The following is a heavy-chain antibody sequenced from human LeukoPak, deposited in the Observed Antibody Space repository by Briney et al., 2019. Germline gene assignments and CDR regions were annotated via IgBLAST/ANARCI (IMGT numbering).Heavy chain of an antibody. CDR3: AKGLETESRLDS. Sequence: GGSLRLSCAAAVFTFSSYAMTWVRQATGKGLEWVSGIRHSDGSTYYADAVKGRFTISSDKSKNTLFLQMNSLRAEDTALYYCAKGLETESRLDSWGQGTLVTVSS. CDR2: IRHSDGST. D-gene: IGHD1-1*01. J-gene: IGHJ4*02. CDR1: VFTFSSYA. V-gene: IGHV3-23*01.